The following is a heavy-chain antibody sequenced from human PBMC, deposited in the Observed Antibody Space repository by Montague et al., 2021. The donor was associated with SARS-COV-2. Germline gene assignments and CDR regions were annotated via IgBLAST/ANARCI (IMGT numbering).Heavy chain of an antibody. CDR2: ISFSWST. Sequence: SETLSLTCTVSGGSITSTNYYWAWIRQPPGEGLEWIGGISFSWSTYHNPSLKSRVTMSVDTSMNQFSLRLSTVTAADTALYYCARQNHGRGLYEISFDYWGQGTLVTVSS. CDR3: ARQNHGRGLYEISFDY. J-gene: IGHJ4*02. D-gene: IGHD3-9*01. CDR1: GGSITSTNYY. V-gene: IGHV4-39*01.